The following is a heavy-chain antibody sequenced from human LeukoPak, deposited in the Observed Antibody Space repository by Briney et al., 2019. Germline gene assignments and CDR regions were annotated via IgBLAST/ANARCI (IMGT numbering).Heavy chain of an antibody. Sequence: GGSLRLSCAASGFTFSSYAMSWVRQAPGKGLEWVSAISGSGGSTYYADSVKGRFTISRDNSKNTLYLQMNSLRAEDTAVYYCAKINHIVVVPAESFDYWGQGTLVTVSS. D-gene: IGHD2-2*01. V-gene: IGHV3-23*01. CDR1: GFTFSSYA. J-gene: IGHJ4*02. CDR3: AKINHIVVVPAESFDY. CDR2: ISGSGGST.